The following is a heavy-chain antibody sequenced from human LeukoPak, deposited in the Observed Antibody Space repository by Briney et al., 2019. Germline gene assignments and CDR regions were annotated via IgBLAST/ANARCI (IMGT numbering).Heavy chain of an antibody. CDR1: GGTFSSYA. J-gene: IGHJ6*03. V-gene: IGHV1-69*06. CDR3: ARDRRVDYYYYMDV. CDR2: IIPIFGTA. Sequence: ASVKVSCKASGGTFSSYAISWVRQAPGQGLEWMGGIIPIFGTANYAQKFQGRVTITADKSTSTAYMELSSLRSEDTAVYYCARDRRVDYYYYMDVWGKGTTVTVSS.